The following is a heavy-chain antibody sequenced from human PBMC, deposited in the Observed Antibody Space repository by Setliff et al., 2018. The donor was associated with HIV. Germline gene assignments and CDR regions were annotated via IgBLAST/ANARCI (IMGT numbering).Heavy chain of an antibody. CDR3: ARGYSYGSPHMDV. Sequence: SETLSLTCTVSGGSISSGSYYWSWIRQPAGKGLEWIGHIHTSGSTNHNPSLKSRVTISVDKSKNQFSLKLSSVTAADTAVYYCARGYSYGSPHMDVWGKGTTVTVSS. J-gene: IGHJ6*03. CDR2: IHTSGST. CDR1: GGSISSGSYY. V-gene: IGHV4-61*09. D-gene: IGHD5-18*01.